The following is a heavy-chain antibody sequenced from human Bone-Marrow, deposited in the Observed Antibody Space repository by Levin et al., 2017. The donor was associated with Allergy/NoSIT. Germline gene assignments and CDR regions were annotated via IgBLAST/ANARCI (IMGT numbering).Heavy chain of an antibody. D-gene: IGHD3-22*01. Sequence: PWGSLRLSCAASGFTFSTYAMTWVRQAPGKGLEWICSISGSGSITYYGDSVKGRVTISRDNSRDTLYLQMSSLRAEDTAVYFCAKDRDSSSARAYGLDVWGQGTTVTVSS. CDR3: AKDRDSSSARAYGLDV. V-gene: IGHV3-23*02. CDR2: ISGSGSIT. J-gene: IGHJ6*02. CDR1: GFTFSTYA.